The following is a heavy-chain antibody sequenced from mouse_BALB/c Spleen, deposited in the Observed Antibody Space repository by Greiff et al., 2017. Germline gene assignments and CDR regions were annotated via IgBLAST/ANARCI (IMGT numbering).Heavy chain of an antibody. V-gene: IGHV2-6-4*01. D-gene: IGHD1-1*01. CDR3: ARKGPYYGSSYDAMDY. CDR2: IWGGGST. CDR1: GFSLSRYS. Sequence: VKLMESGPGLVAPSQSLSITCTVSGFSLSRYSVHWVRQPPGKGLEWLGMIWGGGSTDYNSALKSRLSISKDNSKSQVFLKMNSLQTDDTAMYYCARKGPYYGSSYDAMDYWGQGTSVTVSS. J-gene: IGHJ4*01.